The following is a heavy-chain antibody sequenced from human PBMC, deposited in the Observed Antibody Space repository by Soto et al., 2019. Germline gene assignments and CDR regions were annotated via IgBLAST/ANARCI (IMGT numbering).Heavy chain of an antibody. CDR3: ARVGRFS. J-gene: IGHJ5*02. D-gene: IGHD3-3*01. CDR2: ISYDGSNK. V-gene: IGHV3-30-3*01. CDR1: GFTFSSYA. Sequence: QVQLVESGGGVVQPGRSLRLSCAASGFTFSSYAMHWVRQAPGKGLEWVAVISYDGSNKYYADSGKGRFTISRDNSKNTLYLQMNSLRAEDTAVYYCARVGRFSWGQGTLDTVSS.